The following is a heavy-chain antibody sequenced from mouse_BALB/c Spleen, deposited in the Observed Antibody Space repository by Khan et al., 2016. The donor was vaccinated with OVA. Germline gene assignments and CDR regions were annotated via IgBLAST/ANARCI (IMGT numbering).Heavy chain of an antibody. CDR3: ARWFAY. V-gene: IGHV3-2*02. CDR1: GYSITSDYA. J-gene: IGHJ3*01. CDR2: MHYSGST. Sequence: VQLKESGPGLVKPSQSLPLTCTVTGYSITSDYAWNWIRQFPGNKLEWMGYMHYSGSTSYNPSLKSRISITRDSSKNQFFLHLNSVTSEDTATYYCARWFAYWGQGTLVTVSA.